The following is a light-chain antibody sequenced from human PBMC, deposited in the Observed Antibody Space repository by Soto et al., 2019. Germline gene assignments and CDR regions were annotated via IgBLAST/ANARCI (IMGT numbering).Light chain of an antibody. Sequence: VLTQSPGTLSVSPGDSAALSCRASQSVSSSYLAWYQQKPGKAPRLLIYGASSRANGIPDRFSGSGSATDFTLTISRLEPEDFAVYYCQQFRTCGQGTKVDI. CDR3: QQFRT. J-gene: IGKJ1*01. CDR1: QSVSSSY. V-gene: IGKV3-20*01. CDR2: GAS.